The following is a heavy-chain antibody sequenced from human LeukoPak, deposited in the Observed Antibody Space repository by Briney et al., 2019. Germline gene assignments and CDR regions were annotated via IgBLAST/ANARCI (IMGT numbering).Heavy chain of an antibody. Sequence: RASVKVSCKASGGTFSSYTISWVRQAPGQGLEWMGGIIPILGIANYAQKFQGRVTITADKSTSTAYMELSSLRSEDTAVYYCARGVDRYDSSGYYPRGSPTLPEADYWGQGTLVTVSS. CDR2: IIPILGIA. J-gene: IGHJ4*02. CDR3: ARGVDRYDSSGYYPRGSPTLPEADY. V-gene: IGHV1-69*10. D-gene: IGHD3-22*01. CDR1: GGTFSSYT.